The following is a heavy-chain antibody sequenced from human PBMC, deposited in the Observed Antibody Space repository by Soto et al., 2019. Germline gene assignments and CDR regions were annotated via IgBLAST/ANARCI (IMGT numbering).Heavy chain of an antibody. CDR2: FDSEDGET. CDR1: GGTFSSYA. CDR3: ATTVAGAATFDY. Sequence: ASVKVSCKASGGTFSSYAISWVRQAPGKGLEWMGGFDSEDGETIYAHKFQGRVTMTEDTSTDTAYMELSSLRSEDTAVYYCATTVAGAATFDYWRQRTLVTVSS. J-gene: IGHJ4*02. V-gene: IGHV1-24*01. D-gene: IGHD2-15*01.